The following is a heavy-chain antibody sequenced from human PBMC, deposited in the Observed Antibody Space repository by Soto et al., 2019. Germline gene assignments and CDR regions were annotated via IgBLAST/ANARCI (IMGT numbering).Heavy chain of an antibody. J-gene: IGHJ4*02. Sequence: EVQLLESGGGLVQPGGSLRLSCAASGFTFSSYAMSWVRQAPGKGLEWVSAISGSGGSTYYADSVKGRFTISRDDSKNTLYLQMNSLRAEDTAVYYCAKFEQLADRGILDYWGQGTLVTVSS. CDR2: ISGSGGST. D-gene: IGHD6-6*01. CDR3: AKFEQLADRGILDY. V-gene: IGHV3-23*01. CDR1: GFTFSSYA.